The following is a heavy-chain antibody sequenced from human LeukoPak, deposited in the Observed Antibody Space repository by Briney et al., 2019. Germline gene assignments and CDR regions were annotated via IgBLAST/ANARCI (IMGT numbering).Heavy chain of an antibody. CDR1: GFAFSRYS. CDR2: ISYSGPHM. Sequence: GGSLRLSCAASGFAFSRYSMNWVRQAPGKGLEWVSSISYSGPHMFYADSVRGRFTISRDNAESSLFLQMNSLRAEDTAVYFCASNDYRDEGIDSWGQGTLVTVSS. V-gene: IGHV3-21*01. D-gene: IGHD4-17*01. J-gene: IGHJ4*02. CDR3: ASNDYRDEGIDS.